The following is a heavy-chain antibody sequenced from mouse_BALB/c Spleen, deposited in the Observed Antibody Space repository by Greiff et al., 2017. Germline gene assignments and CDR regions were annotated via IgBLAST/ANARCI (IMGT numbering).Heavy chain of an antibody. CDR2: IRNKANGYTT. CDR1: GFTFTDYY. CDR3: ARDRYRYDGRYFDY. D-gene: IGHD2-14*01. V-gene: IGHV7-3*02. Sequence: EVKLMESGGGLVQPGGSLRLSCATSGFTFTDYYMSWVRQPPGKALEWLGFIRNKANGYTTEYSASVKGRFTISRDNSQSILYLQMNTLRAEDSATYYCARDRYRYDGRYFDYWGQGTTRTVSS. J-gene: IGHJ2*01.